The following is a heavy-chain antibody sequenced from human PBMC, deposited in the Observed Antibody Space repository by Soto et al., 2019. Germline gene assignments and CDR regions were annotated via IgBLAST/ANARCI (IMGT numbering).Heavy chain of an antibody. CDR1: GFSFRSYA. Sequence: GGSLRLSCAASGFSFRSYAMSWVRQAPGKGLEWVSAISGSGGSTYYADSVKGRFTISRDNSKNTLYLQMNSLRAEDTAVYYCAKDPYSSSWYWFDPWGQGTLVTVSS. D-gene: IGHD6-13*01. J-gene: IGHJ5*02. CDR2: ISGSGGST. V-gene: IGHV3-23*01. CDR3: AKDPYSSSWYWFDP.